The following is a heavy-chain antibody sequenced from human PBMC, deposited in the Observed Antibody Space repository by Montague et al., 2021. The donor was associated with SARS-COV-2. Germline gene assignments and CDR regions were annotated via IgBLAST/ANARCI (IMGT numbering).Heavy chain of an antibody. D-gene: IGHD2-2*01. CDR2: IYTSGST. J-gene: IGHJ6*02. CDR1: GGSISSGSYY. Sequence: TLSLTCTVSGGSISSGSYYWSWIRQPAGKGLEWIGRIYTSGSTNYNPSLKSRVTISVDTSKNQFSLKLSSVTAADTAVYYCASEQIVVVPAAPYYYGMDVWGQGTTVTVSS. CDR3: ASEQIVVVPAAPYYYGMDV. V-gene: IGHV4-61*02.